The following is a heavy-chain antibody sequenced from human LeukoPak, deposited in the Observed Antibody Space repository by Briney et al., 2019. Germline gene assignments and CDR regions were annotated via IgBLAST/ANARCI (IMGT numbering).Heavy chain of an antibody. D-gene: IGHD3-22*01. CDR1: GGSISSSSYY. CDR2: IYYSGST. V-gene: IGHV4-39*07. Sequence: TSETLSLTCTVSGGSISSSSYYWGWIRQPPGKGLEWIGSIYYSGSTYYNPSLKSRVTISVDTSKNQFSLKLSSVTAADTAVYYCAGVPSTYYYDSSGYYSFDYWGQGTLVTVSS. J-gene: IGHJ4*02. CDR3: AGVPSTYYYDSSGYYSFDY.